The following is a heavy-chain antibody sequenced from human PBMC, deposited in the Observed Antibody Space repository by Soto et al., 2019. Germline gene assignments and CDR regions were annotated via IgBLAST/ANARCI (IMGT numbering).Heavy chain of an antibody. Sequence: GGSLRLSCAASGFPFSSYGMHWVRQAPGKGLEWVAVIWYDGSNKYYADSVKGRFTISRDNSKNTLYLQMNSLRAEDTAVYYCARGRRDLVVPAATLYYYYYMDVWGKGTTVTVSS. V-gene: IGHV3-33*01. CDR1: GFPFSSYG. CDR3: ARGRRDLVVPAATLYYYYYMDV. CDR2: IWYDGSNK. D-gene: IGHD2-2*01. J-gene: IGHJ6*03.